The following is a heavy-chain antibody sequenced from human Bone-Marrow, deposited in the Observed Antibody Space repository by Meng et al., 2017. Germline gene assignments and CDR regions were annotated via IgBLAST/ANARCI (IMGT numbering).Heavy chain of an antibody. V-gene: IGHV4-34*01. Sequence: SETLSLTCAVYGGSFSGYYWSWIRQPPGKGLEWIGEINHSGSTNYNPSLKSRVTISVDTSKNQFSLKLSSVTAADTAVYYCARDVEGIVGANAFDIWGQGTMVTVSS. CDR2: INHSGST. CDR1: GGSFSGYY. CDR3: ARDVEGIVGANAFDI. D-gene: IGHD1-26*01. J-gene: IGHJ3*02.